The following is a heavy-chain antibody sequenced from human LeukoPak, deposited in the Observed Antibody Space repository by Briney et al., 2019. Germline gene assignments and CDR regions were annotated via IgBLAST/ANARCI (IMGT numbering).Heavy chain of an antibody. Sequence: PSETLSLTCAVYGGSFSGYYWSWIRQPPGKGLEWIGEINHSGSTNYNPSLKSRVTISVDTSKNQFSLKLSSVTAADTAVYYCARGRPPWWYWGQGTLVTVSS. CDR1: GGSFSGYY. CDR3: ARGRPPWWY. CDR2: INHSGST. V-gene: IGHV4-34*01. J-gene: IGHJ4*02. D-gene: IGHD2-15*01.